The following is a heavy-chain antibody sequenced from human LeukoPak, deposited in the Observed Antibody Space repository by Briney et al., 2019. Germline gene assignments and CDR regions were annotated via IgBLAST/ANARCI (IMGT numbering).Heavy chain of an antibody. CDR1: GFTFSSYA. CDR2: ISSNGGST. CDR3: ARAPRYHAIYYFDY. J-gene: IGHJ4*02. V-gene: IGHV3-64*01. D-gene: IGHD1-14*01. Sequence: PGGSLRLSCAASGFTFSSYAMHWVRQAPGKGLEYVSAISSNGGSTYYANSVKGRFTISRDNSKNTLYLQMSSLRAEDMAVYYCARAPRYHAIYYFDYWGQGTLVTVSS.